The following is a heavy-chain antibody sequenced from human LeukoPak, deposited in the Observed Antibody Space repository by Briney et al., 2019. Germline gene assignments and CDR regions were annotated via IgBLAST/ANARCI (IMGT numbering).Heavy chain of an antibody. CDR1: GFTFSFYS. Sequence: GSLRLSCAASGFTFSFYSMNWVRQAPGKGLEWVSYISSSDNTIHYADSVKGRFTISRDNAKNSLYLEMNSLRDEDTAVYYCARVHRGYSYGRLDYWGQGTLVTVSS. V-gene: IGHV3-48*02. D-gene: IGHD5-18*01. CDR2: ISSSDNTI. J-gene: IGHJ4*02. CDR3: ARVHRGYSYGRLDY.